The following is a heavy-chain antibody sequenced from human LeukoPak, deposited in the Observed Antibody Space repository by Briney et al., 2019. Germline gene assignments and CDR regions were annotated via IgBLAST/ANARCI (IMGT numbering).Heavy chain of an antibody. CDR2: INPNSGGT. Sequence: GASVKVSCKASGYTFTGYHMHWVRHAPGKEIEWMGRINPNSGGTNYAQKFQGRVTMTRDTSISTAYMELSRLRSDDTAVYYCARMTYYYDSSGYYYVDYWGQGTLVTVSS. J-gene: IGHJ4*02. V-gene: IGHV1-2*06. D-gene: IGHD3-22*01. CDR3: ARMTYYYDSSGYYYVDY. CDR1: GYTFTGYH.